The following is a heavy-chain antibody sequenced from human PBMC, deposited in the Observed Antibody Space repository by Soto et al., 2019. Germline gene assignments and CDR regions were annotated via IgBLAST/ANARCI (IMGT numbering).Heavy chain of an antibody. CDR2: ISSSGSTI. Sequence: GGSLRLSCAASGFTFSDYYMSWIRQAPGKGLEWVSYISSSGSTIYYADSVKGRFTISRDKAKNSLYLQMNSLRAEDTAVYYCAGDPGIAAAGAFDIWGQGTMVTVSS. CDR1: GFTFSDYY. V-gene: IGHV3-11*01. CDR3: AGDPGIAAAGAFDI. J-gene: IGHJ3*02. D-gene: IGHD6-13*01.